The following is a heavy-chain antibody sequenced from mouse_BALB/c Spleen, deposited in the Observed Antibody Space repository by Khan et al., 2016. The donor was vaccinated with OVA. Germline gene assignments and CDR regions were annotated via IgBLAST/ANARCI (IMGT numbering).Heavy chain of an antibody. J-gene: IGHJ4*01. D-gene: IGHD2-3*01. CDR1: GFTFSSYA. V-gene: IGHV5-9-3*01. CDR3: ARRYDGYYGEAMDY. CDR2: ISSGGTYT. Sequence: EVELVESGGGLVKPGGSLKLSCAASGFTFSSYAMSWVRQIPEKRLEWVATISSGGTYTYYPDSVKGRFTISRDNAKNTLYLQMSSLRSEDTAMYYCARRYDGYYGEAMDYWGQGTSVTVSS.